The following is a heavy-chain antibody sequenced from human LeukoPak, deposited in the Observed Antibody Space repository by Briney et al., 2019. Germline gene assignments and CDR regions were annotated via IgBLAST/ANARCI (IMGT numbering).Heavy chain of an antibody. CDR1: GGSLSSGSYY. J-gene: IGHJ4*02. D-gene: IGHD6-19*01. CDR2: IYSSGST. CDR3: AREVYSSGWYPSNYFDY. V-gene: IGHV4-61*02. Sequence: SETLSLTCTVSGGSLSSGSYYWSWIRQPAGTGLEWVGRIYSSGSTNYNPSLKSRVTMSVDTSKNQFSLKLSSVTAADTAVYYCAREVYSSGWYPSNYFDYWGQGTLVTVSS.